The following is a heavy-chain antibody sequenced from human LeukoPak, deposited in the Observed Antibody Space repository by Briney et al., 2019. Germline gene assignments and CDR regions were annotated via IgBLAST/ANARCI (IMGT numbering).Heavy chain of an antibody. D-gene: IGHD6-25*01. J-gene: IGHJ4*02. CDR2: VYHSGST. Sequence: PSQTLSLTYAVSGGSISSGGFSWNWIRQPPGKGLEWIGYVYHSGSTSYNPSLKSRVTISVDRSKNQFSLKLSSVTAADTAVYYCAREGGFYRPLDYSGQGTLVTVSS. V-gene: IGHV4-30-2*01. CDR1: GGSISSGGFS. CDR3: AREGGFYRPLDY.